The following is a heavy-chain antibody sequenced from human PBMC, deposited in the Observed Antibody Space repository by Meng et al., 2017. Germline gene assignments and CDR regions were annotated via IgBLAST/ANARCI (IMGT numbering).Heavy chain of an antibody. CDR2: IYSGGST. Sequence: GESLKISCAASGFTVSSNYMSWVRQAPGKGLEWVSVIYSGGSTYYADSVKGRFTISRHNSKNTLYLQMNSLRAEDTAVYYCARKAVAGDLLSAFDIWGQGTMVTV. J-gene: IGHJ3*02. CDR1: GFTVSSNY. CDR3: ARKAVAGDLLSAFDI. D-gene: IGHD6-19*01. V-gene: IGHV3-53*04.